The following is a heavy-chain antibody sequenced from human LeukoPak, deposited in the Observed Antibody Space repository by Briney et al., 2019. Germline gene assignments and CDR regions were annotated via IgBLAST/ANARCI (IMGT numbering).Heavy chain of an antibody. CDR1: GYSFTSYW. V-gene: IGHV5-10-1*01. CDR2: IDPSDSYT. J-gene: IGHJ4*02. D-gene: IGHD6-19*01. CDR3: ARQGAAVAGTDY. Sequence: GESLKISCKGSGYSFTSYWIRWVRQMPGKGLEWMGRIDPSDSYTNYSPSFQGHVTISADKSISTAYLQWSSLKASDTAMYYCARQGAAVAGTDYWGQGTLVTVSS.